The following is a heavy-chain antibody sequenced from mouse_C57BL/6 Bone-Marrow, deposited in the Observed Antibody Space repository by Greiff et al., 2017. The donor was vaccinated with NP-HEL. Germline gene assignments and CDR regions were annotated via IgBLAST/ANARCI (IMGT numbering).Heavy chain of an antibody. CDR3: ARVPSFDY. V-gene: IGHV5-4*03. J-gene: IGHJ2*01. CDR1: GFTFSSYA. Sequence: EVKLVESGGGLVKPGGSLKLSCAASGFTFSSYAMSWVRQTPEKRLEWVATISDGGSYTYYPDNVKGRFTISRDNAKNNQYLQMSHLKSEDTAMYYCARVPSFDYWGQGTTLTVSS. CDR2: ISDGGSYT.